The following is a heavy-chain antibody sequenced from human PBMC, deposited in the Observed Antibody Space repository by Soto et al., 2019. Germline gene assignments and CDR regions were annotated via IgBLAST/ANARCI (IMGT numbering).Heavy chain of an antibody. CDR2: IDYSGKT. CDR1: GYLISSGYY. D-gene: IGHD3-22*01. V-gene: IGHV4-38-2*02. Sequence: LSLTCSVSGYLISSGYYWGWVRQTPGKGLEWLGSIDYSGKTYKNPSLKSRVSASVDLSQNQFSLNLRSVTAADTAVYFCARDLGSGYDSYYFDYWGQGTLVTVSS. CDR3: ARDLGSGYDSYYFDY. J-gene: IGHJ4*02.